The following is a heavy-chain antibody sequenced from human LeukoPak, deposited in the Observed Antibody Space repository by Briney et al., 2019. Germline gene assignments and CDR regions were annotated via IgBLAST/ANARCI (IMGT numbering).Heavy chain of an antibody. J-gene: IGHJ4*02. CDR3: ARSPVDTAMVDY. V-gene: IGHV1-69*05. D-gene: IGHD5-18*01. CDR2: IIPIFGAA. Sequence: ASVKVSCKASGGTFSTYAFSWVRQAPGQGLEWMGGIIPIFGAADYAHAFQGRVTISTDDSTNTAYMELSSLRSEDTAVYYCARSPVDTAMVDYWGQGTLVTVSS. CDR1: GGTFSTYA.